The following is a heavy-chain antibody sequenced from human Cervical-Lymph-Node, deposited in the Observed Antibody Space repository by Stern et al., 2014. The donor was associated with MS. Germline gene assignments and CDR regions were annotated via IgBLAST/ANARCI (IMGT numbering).Heavy chain of an antibody. D-gene: IGHD2-2*01. V-gene: IGHV1-18*01. CDR1: GYTFTTYG. Sequence: QLVQSGAEVKKPGASVKFSCKTSGYTFTTYGINWVRQAPGQGLEWMGWISAYKDNTEYAQNLQGRVTMTTDTSTSTVYMELRSLRSDDTAVYYCARDNDVLVPAAFDYWGQGTLVTVSS. CDR2: ISAYKDNT. CDR3: ARDNDVLVPAAFDY. J-gene: IGHJ4*02.